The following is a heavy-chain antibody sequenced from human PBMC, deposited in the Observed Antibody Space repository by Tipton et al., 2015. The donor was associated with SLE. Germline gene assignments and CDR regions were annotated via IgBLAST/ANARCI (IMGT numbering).Heavy chain of an antibody. CDR2: IKQDGSEK. V-gene: IGHV3-7*01. J-gene: IGHJ6*02. CDR3: ARDWGFWIGRTIMDV. D-gene: IGHD3-3*01. CDR1: GFTFSAYW. Sequence: SLRLSCAASGFTFSAYWMTWVRQAPGKGLEWVANIKQDGSEKYYVDSVKGRFTISRDNAKNSLYLQMNSLRAEDTAVYYCARDWGFWIGRTIMDVWGQGTTVTVSS.